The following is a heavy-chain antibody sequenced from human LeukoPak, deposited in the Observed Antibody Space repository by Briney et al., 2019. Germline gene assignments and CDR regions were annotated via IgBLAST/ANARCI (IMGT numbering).Heavy chain of an antibody. Sequence: SETLSLTCTVSGGSISSYYWSWIRQPPGKGLEWIGEINHSGSTNYNPSLKSRVTISVDTSKNQFSLKVSSVTAADTAVYYCARGSSLGSGSFYHYFDYWGRGTLVTVSS. CDR2: INHSGST. D-gene: IGHD3-10*01. CDR3: ARGSSLGSGSFYHYFDY. CDR1: GGSISSYY. V-gene: IGHV4-34*01. J-gene: IGHJ4*02.